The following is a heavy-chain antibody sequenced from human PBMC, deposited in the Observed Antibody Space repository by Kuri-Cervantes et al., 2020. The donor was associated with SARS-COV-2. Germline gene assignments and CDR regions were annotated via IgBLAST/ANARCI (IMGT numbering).Heavy chain of an antibody. D-gene: IGHD2-21*02. Sequence: LSLTCAASGFTFDDRAMHWVRQALGKGLEWVSLISWDGGSTYYADSVKGRFTISRANSKNSLYLQMNSLRAEDTALYYCAKDIRAYCGGDCSGAFDIWGQGTMVTVSS. V-gene: IGHV3-43D*04. CDR1: GFTFDDRA. CDR2: ISWDGGST. J-gene: IGHJ3*02. CDR3: AKDIRAYCGGDCSGAFDI.